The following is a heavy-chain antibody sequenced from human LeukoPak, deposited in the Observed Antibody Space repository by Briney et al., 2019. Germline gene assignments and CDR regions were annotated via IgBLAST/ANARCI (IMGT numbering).Heavy chain of an antibody. CDR2: ISAYNGNT. D-gene: IGHD3-16*01. CDR1: GGTFSSYA. Sequence: ASVKVSCKASGGTFSSYAISWVRQAPGQGLEWMGWISAYNGNTNYAQKLQGRVTMTTDTSTSTAYMELRSLRSDDTAVYYCARDGADPPLSYYFDYWGQGTLVTVSS. J-gene: IGHJ4*02. CDR3: ARDGADPPLSYYFDY. V-gene: IGHV1-18*01.